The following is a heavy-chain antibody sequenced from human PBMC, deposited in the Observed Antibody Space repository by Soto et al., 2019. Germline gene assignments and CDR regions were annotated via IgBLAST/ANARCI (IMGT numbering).Heavy chain of an antibody. CDR3: ARSYGTGFLSGY. V-gene: IGHV3-7*01. CDR1: GFTFTNYR. CDR2: IKQDGRET. J-gene: IGHJ4*02. D-gene: IGHD3-10*01. Sequence: EVHLVESGGGLVRPGESLRLSCAASGFTFTNYRMSWLRQAPGKGLEWVANIKQDGRETRYVDSVKGRFTISRDNAKNSLFLQMNSLRAEDTAIYYCARSYGTGFLSGYWGQGTLVTVST.